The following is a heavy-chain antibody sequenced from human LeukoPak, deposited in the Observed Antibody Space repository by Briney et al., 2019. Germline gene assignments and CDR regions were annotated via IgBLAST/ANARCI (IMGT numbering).Heavy chain of an antibody. V-gene: IGHV2-70*04. CDR2: IDWDDDK. CDR3: ARMGFSGSSLLVDY. D-gene: IGHD3-10*01. Sequence: SGPTLVNPTQTLTLTCTFSGFSLSTSGMRVSWIRQPPGKALEWLARIDWDDDKFYSTSLKTRLTISKDTSKNQVVPTMTNMDPVDTATYYCARMGFSGSSLLVDYWGQGTLVAVSS. CDR1: GFSLSTSGMR. J-gene: IGHJ4*02.